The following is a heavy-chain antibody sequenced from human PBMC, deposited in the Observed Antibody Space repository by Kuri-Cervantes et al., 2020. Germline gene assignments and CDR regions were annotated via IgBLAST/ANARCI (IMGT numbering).Heavy chain of an antibody. CDR2: ISYDGSNK. D-gene: IGHD6-13*01. CDR3: ARDAGEYSSSWSNYYYYYYGIDV. Sequence: GESLKISCAASGFTFSSYAMHWVRQAPGKGLGWVAVISYDGSNKYYADSVKGRFTISRDNSKNTLYLQMNSLRAEDTAVYYCARDAGEYSSSWSNYYYYYYGIDVWGQGTTVTISS. J-gene: IGHJ6*02. CDR1: GFTFSSYA. V-gene: IGHV3-30-3*01.